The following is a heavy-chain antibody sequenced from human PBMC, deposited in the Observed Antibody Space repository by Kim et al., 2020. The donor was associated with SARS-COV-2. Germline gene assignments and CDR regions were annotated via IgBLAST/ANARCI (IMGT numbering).Heavy chain of an antibody. CDR3: ARDLVPGRMYNWFDP. D-gene: IGHD2-2*01. J-gene: IGHJ5*02. Sequence: QKVQGRVTITADESTSTAYMELSSLGSEDTAVYYCARDLVPGRMYNWFDPWGQGTLVTVSS. V-gene: IGHV1-69*01.